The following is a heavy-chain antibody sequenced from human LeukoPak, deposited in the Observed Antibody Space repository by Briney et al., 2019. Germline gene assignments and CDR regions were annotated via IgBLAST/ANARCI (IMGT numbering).Heavy chain of an antibody. Sequence: PSETLSLTCAVYGGSFSGYYWSWIRQPPGKGLEWIGEINHSGSTNYNPSLKSRVTIPVDTSKNQFSLKLSSVTAADTAVYYCARGYYDSSGYTTMDVWGQGTTVTVSS. D-gene: IGHD3-22*01. CDR2: INHSGST. CDR3: ARGYYDSSGYTTMDV. CDR1: GGSFSGYY. J-gene: IGHJ6*02. V-gene: IGHV4-34*01.